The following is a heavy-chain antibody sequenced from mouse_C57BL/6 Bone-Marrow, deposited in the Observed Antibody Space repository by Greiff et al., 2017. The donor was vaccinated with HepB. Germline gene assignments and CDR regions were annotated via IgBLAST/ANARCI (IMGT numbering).Heavy chain of an antibody. CDR1: GFNIKDDY. CDR2: IDPENGDT. D-gene: IGHD1-1*01. V-gene: IGHV14-4*01. J-gene: IGHJ2*01. Sequence: EVQLQQSGAELVRPGASVKVSCTASGFNIKDDYMHWVKQRPEQGLEWIGWIDPENGDTEYASKFQGKATITADTSSNTAYLQLSSLTSEDTAVYYCTTCYYGPYWGQGTTLTVSS. CDR3: TTCYYGPY.